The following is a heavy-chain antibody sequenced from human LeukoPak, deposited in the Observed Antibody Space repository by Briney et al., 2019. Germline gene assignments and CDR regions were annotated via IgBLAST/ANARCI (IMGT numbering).Heavy chain of an antibody. CDR2: INAGNGNT. D-gene: IGHD4-17*01. Sequence: ASVKVSCKASGYTFTSYAMHWVRQAPGQRLEWMGWINAGNGNTKYSQKFQGRVTITRDTSASTAYMELSSLRSEATAVYYCARTTVTTGAHAFDIWGQGTMVTVSS. V-gene: IGHV1-3*01. J-gene: IGHJ3*02. CDR3: ARTTVTTGAHAFDI. CDR1: GYTFTSYA.